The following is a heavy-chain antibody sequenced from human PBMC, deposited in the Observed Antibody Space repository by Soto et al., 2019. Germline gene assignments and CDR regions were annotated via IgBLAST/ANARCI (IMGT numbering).Heavy chain of an antibody. CDR1: VLSVSDNY. D-gene: IGHD2-21*01. J-gene: IGHJ4*01. CDR2: MYAGGDT. Sequence: GGSLRRSCGSSVLSVSDNYMGWVRQAPGRGLEWVSVMYAGGDTHYADSVKGRFTISRDKSENTLYLQMNSLRDEDTGVYFCVSRIPSWVFDYWGLGTLVTVSS. V-gene: IGHV3-53*01. CDR3: VSRIPSWVFDY.